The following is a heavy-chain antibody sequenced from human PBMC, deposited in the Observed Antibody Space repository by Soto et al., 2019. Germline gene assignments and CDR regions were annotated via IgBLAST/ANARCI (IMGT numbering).Heavy chain of an antibody. CDR3: SISQDRGGRTTFIH. CDR2: INWKSDI. V-gene: IGHV3-9*01. D-gene: IGHD3-16*01. CDR1: GFTFDDNA. J-gene: IGHJ4*02. Sequence: GGSLRLSCAVSGFTFDDNAMHWVRQAPEKGLEWVSGINWKSDIGYADSVKGRFTIPRNNAENSPDLQKNRLRAEETALYYCSISQDRGGRTTFIHLGQGTQVTVSS.